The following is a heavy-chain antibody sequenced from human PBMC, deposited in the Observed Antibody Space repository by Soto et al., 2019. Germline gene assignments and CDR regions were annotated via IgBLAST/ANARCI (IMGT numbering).Heavy chain of an antibody. V-gene: IGHV3-74*03. CDR1: GLTFRSYW. Sequence: EVQLVESGGGLVQPGESLRLSCAASGLTFRSYWMHWVRQAPGKGLVWVSRINTDGSVAMYVDSVKGRFTTSRDNAKNPLFLPMNSPRAEDTAVYYCVRGMQLGHLDPWGQGTLVTVSS. D-gene: IGHD2-8*01. J-gene: IGHJ5*02. CDR3: VRGMQLGHLDP. CDR2: INTDGSVA.